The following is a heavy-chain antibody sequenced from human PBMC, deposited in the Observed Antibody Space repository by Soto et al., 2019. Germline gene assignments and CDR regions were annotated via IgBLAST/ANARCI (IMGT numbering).Heavy chain of an antibody. Sequence: QVQLVQSGAEVKKPGSSVNVSCKASGGTFSSYAISWVRQAPGQGLEWMGGIIPLFGTANYAQKFHGRGTITADESTSTAYMELSSLRSEDTAVNCCARLGFGPYAIVGYYYGMDVWVQGTTVTVSS. J-gene: IGHJ6*02. CDR2: IIPLFGTA. CDR1: GGTFSSYA. CDR3: ARLGFGPYAIVGYYYGMDV. D-gene: IGHD2-8*01. V-gene: IGHV1-69*01.